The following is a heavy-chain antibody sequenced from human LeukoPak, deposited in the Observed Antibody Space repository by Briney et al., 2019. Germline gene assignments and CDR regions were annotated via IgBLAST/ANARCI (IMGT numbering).Heavy chain of an antibody. D-gene: IGHD3-3*01. CDR3: ARLVYDFWAGYYMDL. Sequence: SETLSLTCTVSGGSISNYDWSWIRQSPGKGLEWIGYIYVSGSTSYNPPLKSRVTISVDTSKNQFSLKLSSVTAADTAVYYCARLVYDFWAGYYMDLWGQGTIVTVSS. J-gene: IGHJ3*01. CDR2: IYVSGST. V-gene: IGHV4-59*01. CDR1: GGSISNYD.